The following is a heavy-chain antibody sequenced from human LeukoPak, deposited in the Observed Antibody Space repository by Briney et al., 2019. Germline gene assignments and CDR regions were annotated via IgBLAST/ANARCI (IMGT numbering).Heavy chain of an antibody. J-gene: IGHJ2*01. V-gene: IGHV4-34*01. CDR3: ARRGSAYSSHDMIIVGYFDL. CDR2: INHSGST. Sequence: SETLSLTCAVYGGSFSGYYWSWIRQPPGKGLEWIGEINHSGSTNFNPSLKSRVIISLDKSKNQFSLKLNSVTAADTAVYYCARRGSAYSSHDMIIVGYFDLWGRGTLVTVSS. CDR1: GGSFSGYY. D-gene: IGHD6-13*01.